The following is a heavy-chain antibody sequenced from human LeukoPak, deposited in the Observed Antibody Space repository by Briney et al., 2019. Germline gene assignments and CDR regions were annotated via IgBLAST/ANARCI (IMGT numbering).Heavy chain of an antibody. J-gene: IGHJ4*02. Sequence: TGGSLRLSCAASGFTVSSNYMSWVGQAPGKGLEWVSAISGSGGSTYYADSVKGRFTISRDNSKNTLYLQMNSLRAEDTAVYYCAKQGPKPLVVITFFDYWGQGTLVTVSS. V-gene: IGHV3-23*01. CDR1: GFTVSSNY. CDR3: AKQGPKPLVVITFFDY. CDR2: ISGSGGST. D-gene: IGHD3-22*01.